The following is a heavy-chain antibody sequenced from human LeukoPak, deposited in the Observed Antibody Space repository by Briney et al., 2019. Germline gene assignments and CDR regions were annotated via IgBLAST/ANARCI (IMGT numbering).Heavy chain of an antibody. V-gene: IGHV4-59*01. Sequence: PSETLSLTCTVSGGSISGYYWNWIRQPPGKGLEWIGYVYFSGSTNYNPSLESRVTISVDTSKNQFSLKLSSVTAADTAVYYCARIRCSSSSCYMRNGFDIWGQGTMVTVSS. CDR3: ARIRCSSSSCYMRNGFDI. CDR1: GGSISGYY. D-gene: IGHD2-2*02. CDR2: VYFSGST. J-gene: IGHJ3*02.